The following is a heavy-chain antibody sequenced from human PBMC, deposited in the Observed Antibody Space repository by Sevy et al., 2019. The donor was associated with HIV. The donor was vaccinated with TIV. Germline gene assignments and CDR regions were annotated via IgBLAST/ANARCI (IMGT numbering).Heavy chain of an antibody. V-gene: IGHV3-7*01. Sequence: EGSLRLSCAASGFTFSSYWMSWVRQAPGKGLEWVANIKQDGSEKYYVDSVKGRFTISRDNAKNSLYLQMNSLRSEDTSVYYCARGTYFYDSSGYFFDYWGQGTLVTVSS. CDR3: ARGTYFYDSSGYFFDY. CDR1: GFTFSSYW. CDR2: IKQDGSEK. D-gene: IGHD3-22*01. J-gene: IGHJ4*02.